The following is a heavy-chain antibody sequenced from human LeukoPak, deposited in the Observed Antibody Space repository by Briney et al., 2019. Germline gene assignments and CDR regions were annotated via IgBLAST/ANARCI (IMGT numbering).Heavy chain of an antibody. V-gene: IGHV4-4*07. J-gene: IGHJ5*02. Sequence: PSETLSLTCTVSGGSISSYYWSWIRQPAGKGLEWIGRIYTSGSTNYNPSLKSRVTISVDTSKNQFSLKLSSVTAADTAVYYCARALPRGYSYGFWDKYNWFDPWGQGTLVTVSS. D-gene: IGHD5-18*01. CDR2: IYTSGST. CDR1: GGSISSYY. CDR3: ARALPRGYSYGFWDKYNWFDP.